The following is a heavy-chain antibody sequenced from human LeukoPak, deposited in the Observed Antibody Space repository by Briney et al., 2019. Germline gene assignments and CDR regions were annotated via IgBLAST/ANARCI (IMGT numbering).Heavy chain of an antibody. CDR2: ISSSSSYI. D-gene: IGHD3-3*01. Sequence: GGSLRLSCVTSGFTIRNYNMNWVRQAPGKGLECVSSISSSSSYIYFAGAVKGRFTISRDNAKTSLYLQMNSLKAEDTAVYYCARKYYDFWSGYSHAFDIWGQGTMVTVSS. CDR3: ARKYYDFWSGYSHAFDI. J-gene: IGHJ3*02. CDR1: GFTIRNYN. V-gene: IGHV3-21*01.